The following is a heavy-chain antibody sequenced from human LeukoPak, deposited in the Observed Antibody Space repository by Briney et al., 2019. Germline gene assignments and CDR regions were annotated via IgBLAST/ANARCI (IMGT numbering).Heavy chain of an antibody. Sequence: GASVKVSCKSSGYTFTDYFIHWVRQAPGQGREWMGWINPNSGATKYAQKFQGRVSMTRDTSINTAYMDLTNLRSDDTAIFYCARVKKLMPELEFWGQGTLVTVSS. V-gene: IGHV1-2*02. D-gene: IGHD2-2*01. CDR1: GYTFTDYF. J-gene: IGHJ4*02. CDR3: ARVKKLMPELEF. CDR2: INPNSGAT.